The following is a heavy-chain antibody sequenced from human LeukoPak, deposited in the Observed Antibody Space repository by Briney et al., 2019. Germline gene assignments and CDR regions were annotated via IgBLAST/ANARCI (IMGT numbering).Heavy chain of an antibody. Sequence: GGSLRLSCAASGFTFSTYAMSWVRQAPGKGLEWVSGISSSGGSTYYADSVKGRFTISRDNSKNTLYLQMNSLRAEDTALYYCAKDPMFRGVIANWGQGTLVTVSS. D-gene: IGHD3-10*01. V-gene: IGHV3-23*01. CDR3: AKDPMFRGVIAN. CDR2: ISSSGGST. J-gene: IGHJ4*02. CDR1: GFTFSTYA.